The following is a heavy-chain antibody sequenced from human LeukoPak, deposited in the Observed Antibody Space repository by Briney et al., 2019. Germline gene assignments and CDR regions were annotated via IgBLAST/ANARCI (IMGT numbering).Heavy chain of an antibody. V-gene: IGHV1-3*01. CDR2: INVGNGNT. D-gene: IGHD3-10*01. J-gene: IGHJ4*02. Sequence: ASVKVSCMSSGYTFTGYAMHWVRPAPGQRLEWMGWINVGNGNTKYSQKFQGRVTITRDTSANTAYMELSSLRSEDTAMYYCAREEMIRGVTNYWGQGTLVTVSS. CDR1: GYTFTGYA. CDR3: AREEMIRGVTNY.